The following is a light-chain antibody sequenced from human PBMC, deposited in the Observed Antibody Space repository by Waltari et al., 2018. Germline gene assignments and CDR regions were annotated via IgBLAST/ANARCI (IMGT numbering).Light chain of an antibody. V-gene: IGLV2-23*02. J-gene: IGLJ3*02. Sequence: QSALTQPASVSGSPGQSITISCTGTSSDVGSYNLVSWYQKHPGKAPKLMIYEVSKRPSGFSNGFSGSKSVNPASLTISGLQAEDEADYYCCSYAGSSTWVFGGGTKLTVL. CDR3: CSYAGSSTWV. CDR1: SSDVGSYNL. CDR2: EVS.